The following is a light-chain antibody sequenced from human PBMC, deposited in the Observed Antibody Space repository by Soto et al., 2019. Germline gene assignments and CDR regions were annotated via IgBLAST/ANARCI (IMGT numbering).Light chain of an antibody. CDR1: QSISSY. V-gene: IGKV1-39*01. CDR3: QQSYSGPLT. Sequence: DIQMTQSPSPLSASVGDRVTITCRASQSISSYLNWYQQKPGKAPKVLIYAASSLQSGVPSRFSGIGSGTDFTLSISSLQPEDFATYYCQQSYSGPLTFGGGTKVEIK. J-gene: IGKJ4*01. CDR2: AAS.